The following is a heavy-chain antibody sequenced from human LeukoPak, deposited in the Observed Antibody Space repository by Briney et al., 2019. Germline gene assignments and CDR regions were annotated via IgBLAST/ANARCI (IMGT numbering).Heavy chain of an antibody. CDR1: GGTFSSYA. V-gene: IGHV1-69*05. J-gene: IGHJ6*02. Sequence: ASVKVSCKASGGTFSSYAISWVRQAPGQGLEWMGGIIPIFGTANYAQKFQGRVTITTDESTSTAYMELSSLRSEDTAVYYCAREQWLGSFYYYYYGLDVWGQGTTVTVSS. D-gene: IGHD6-19*01. CDR2: IIPIFGTA. CDR3: AREQWLGSFYYYYYGLDV.